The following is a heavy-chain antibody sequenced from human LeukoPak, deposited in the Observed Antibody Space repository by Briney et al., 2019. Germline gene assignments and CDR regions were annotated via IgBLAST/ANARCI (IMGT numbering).Heavy chain of an antibody. J-gene: IGHJ4*02. CDR1: GYTFNTYY. V-gene: IGHV1-46*02. CDR3: ARDLYGSGNYYTYFDY. CDR2: INPSGGST. Sequence: ASVKVSRKASGYTFNTYYIHWVRQAPGQGLEWMGIINPSGGSTRYAEKFQGRVTMTRDTSTSTVYMELSSLRSEDTAVYYCARDLYGSGNYYTYFDYRGQGTLVTVSS. D-gene: IGHD3-10*01.